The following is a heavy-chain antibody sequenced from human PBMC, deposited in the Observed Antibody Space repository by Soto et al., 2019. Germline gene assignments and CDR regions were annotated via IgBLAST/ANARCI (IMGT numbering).Heavy chain of an antibody. Sequence: LRRSCAASGFTFSKYGMHWVRQAPGKGLEWVAVISYDGSNKYYADSVKGRFTISRDKSTNTLYVQMNSLRVEDTAVYYCAKGAEGGAYYGMDVWGQGTTVTVSS. V-gene: IGHV3-30*18. J-gene: IGHJ6*02. CDR2: ISYDGSNK. CDR3: AKGAEGGAYYGMDV. D-gene: IGHD3-16*01. CDR1: GFTFSKYG.